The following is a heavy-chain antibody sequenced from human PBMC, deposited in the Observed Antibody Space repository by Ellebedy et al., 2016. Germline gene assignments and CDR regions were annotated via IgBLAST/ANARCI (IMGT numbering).Heavy chain of an antibody. J-gene: IGHJ4*02. V-gene: IGHV4-34*01. CDR3: ARGIYGSGSVDY. CDR2: INQSGTM. D-gene: IGHD3-10*01. CDR1: GGSFSGYY. Sequence: SETLSLTCAVYGGSFSGYYWSWIRQPPGKGLEWIGEINQSGTMNYSPSLKSRVTISVDKSKNQFSLRLNSVTAADTGVYFCARGIYGSGSVDYWGQGTLVTVSS.